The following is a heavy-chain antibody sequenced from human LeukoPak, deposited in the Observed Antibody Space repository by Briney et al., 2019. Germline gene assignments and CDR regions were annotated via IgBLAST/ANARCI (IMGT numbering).Heavy chain of an antibody. V-gene: IGHV4-34*01. Sequence: SETLSLTCAVYGGSFSGYYWSWIRQPPGKGLKWIGEINHSGSTNYNPSLKSRVTISVDTSKNQFSLRLSSVTAADTALYYCARGMIDYSNYAAFDIWGQGTMVTVSS. CDR1: GGSFSGYY. J-gene: IGHJ3*02. CDR3: ARGMIDYSNYAAFDI. D-gene: IGHD4-11*01. CDR2: INHSGST.